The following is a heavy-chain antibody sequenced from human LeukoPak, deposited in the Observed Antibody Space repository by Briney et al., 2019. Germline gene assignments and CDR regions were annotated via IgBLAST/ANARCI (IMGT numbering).Heavy chain of an antibody. V-gene: IGHV3-30*03. CDR1: GFTFSSYG. D-gene: IGHD1-20*01. J-gene: IGHJ4*02. CDR2: ISYDGSNK. Sequence: GRSLRLSCAASGFTFSSYGMHWVRQAPGKGLEWVAAISYDGSNKYYADSVKGRFTISRDNSKNTLYLQMNSLRAEDTAVYYCAYSITGTTLAYFDYWGQGTLVTVSS. CDR3: AYSITGTTLAYFDY.